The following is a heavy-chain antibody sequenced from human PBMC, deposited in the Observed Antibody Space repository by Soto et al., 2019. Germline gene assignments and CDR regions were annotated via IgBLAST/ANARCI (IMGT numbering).Heavy chain of an antibody. D-gene: IGHD1-26*01. CDR1: GGTFSSYA. CDR2: IVPIFGTA. J-gene: IGHJ3*02. V-gene: IGHV1-69*13. Sequence: SVKVSCKASGGTFSSYAISWVRQAPGQGLEWMGGIVPIFGTANYAQKFQGRVAITADESTSTAYMELSSLRSEDTAVYYCARGKGAFDAFDIWGQGTMVTVSS. CDR3: ARGKGAFDAFDI.